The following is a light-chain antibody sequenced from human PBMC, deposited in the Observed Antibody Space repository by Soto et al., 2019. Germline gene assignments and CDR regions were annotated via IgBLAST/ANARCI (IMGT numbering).Light chain of an antibody. V-gene: IGKV3-20*01. CDR2: GAS. J-gene: IGKJ1*01. CDR3: QQYGSSATT. CDR1: QSISSN. Sequence: EVVMTQSPATLSVSPGERATLSCRASQSISSNVAWYHQKPGQGPRLLIYGASGRATGIPDRFSGSGSGTDCTLTISRLEPEDFAVYYCQQYGSSATTFGHGTKVDIK.